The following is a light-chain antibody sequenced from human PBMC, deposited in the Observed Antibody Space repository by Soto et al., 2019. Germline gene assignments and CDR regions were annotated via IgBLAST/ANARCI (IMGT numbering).Light chain of an antibody. CDR1: QRITTY. CDR2: TSG. Sequence: IQMTQSPSSLSASVGDRVTITCRASQRITTYLNWYQQKPGNAPKLLITTSGTLQRGVPSRFSGSGSGTDFTLTITSLQREDFATYFCQQTYSTPYTFGQGTKLELK. J-gene: IGKJ2*01. V-gene: IGKV1-39*01. CDR3: QQTYSTPYT.